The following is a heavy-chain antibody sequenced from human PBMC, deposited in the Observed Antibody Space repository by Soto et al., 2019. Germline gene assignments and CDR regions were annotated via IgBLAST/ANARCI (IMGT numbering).Heavy chain of an antibody. CDR2: LIPIFGTT. CDR3: ASLPSFYYGSGYGMDV. J-gene: IGHJ6*02. Sequence: QVQLVQSGTEVKKPGSSVKVSCKASGGTFRSNAISWVRQAPGQGLEWMGGLIPIFGTTNNAQKFQGRVTITADESASTAYMELSSLRSDDTAVYYCASLPSFYYGSGYGMDVWGQGTTVTVSS. CDR1: GGTFRSNA. D-gene: IGHD3-10*01. V-gene: IGHV1-69*01.